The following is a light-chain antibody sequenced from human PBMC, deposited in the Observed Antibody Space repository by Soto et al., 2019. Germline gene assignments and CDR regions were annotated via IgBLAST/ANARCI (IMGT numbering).Light chain of an antibody. CDR2: DND. J-gene: IGLJ3*02. CDR3: GTWDTSLFVWV. V-gene: IGLV1-51*01. CDR1: NSNIGKNF. Sequence: QSVLTQPPSVSEAPGQTVTISCSGTNSNIGKNFVSWYRQSPGTAPNLLLYDNDKRPSGIPDRFTGSRIDTSATLVISGLQTGDEADYYCGTWDTSLFVWVFGGGTKVTVL.